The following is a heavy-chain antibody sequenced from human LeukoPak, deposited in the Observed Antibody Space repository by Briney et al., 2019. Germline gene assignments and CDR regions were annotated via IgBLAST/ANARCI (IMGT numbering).Heavy chain of an antibody. CDR3: AKVARWTYFDY. D-gene: IGHD2-15*01. CDR2: ISDSGVST. CDR1: GFTFSSYV. J-gene: IGHJ4*02. Sequence: GGSLRLSCAASGFTFSSYVMSWVRQAPGKGLEWVSAISDSGVSTYYADSVKGRFTISRDNSKNALDLQMNSLRAEDTAVYYCAKVARWTYFDYWAREPWSPSPQ. V-gene: IGHV3-23*01.